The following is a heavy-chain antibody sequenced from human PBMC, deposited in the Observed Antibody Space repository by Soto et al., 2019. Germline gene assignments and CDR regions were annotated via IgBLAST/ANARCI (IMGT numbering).Heavy chain of an antibody. CDR2: INHSGST. CDR1: GGSFSGDH. D-gene: IGHD2-2*01. V-gene: IGHV4-34*01. J-gene: IGHJ5*02. Sequence: QVQLQQWGAGLLKSSETLSLTCAVYGGSFSGDHWSWIRQPPGKGLEWIGEINHSGSTNYNPSLKSRVTISVDTSKKHISLKVNSVTAADTAVYYCARRYCSSTSCLAGFDPWGRGTLVTVSS. CDR3: ARRYCSSTSCLAGFDP.